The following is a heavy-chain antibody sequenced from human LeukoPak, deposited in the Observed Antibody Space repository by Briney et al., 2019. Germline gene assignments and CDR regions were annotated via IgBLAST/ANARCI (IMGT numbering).Heavy chain of an antibody. CDR2: ISWNSGSI. V-gene: IGHV3-9*01. Sequence: GGSLRLSCAASGFTFDDYAMHWVRQAPGKGLEWVSGISWNSGSIGYADSVKGRFTISRDNAKNSLYLQMNSLRAEDTAVYYCARGIGGGLFDYWGQGTLVTVSS. J-gene: IGHJ4*02. D-gene: IGHD3-10*01. CDR3: ARGIGGGLFDY. CDR1: GFTFDDYA.